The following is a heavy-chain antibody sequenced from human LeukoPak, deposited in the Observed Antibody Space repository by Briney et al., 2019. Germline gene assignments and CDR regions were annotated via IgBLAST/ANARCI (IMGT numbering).Heavy chain of an antibody. CDR3: ARDDSSGYAFDI. J-gene: IGHJ3*02. CDR2: IYYSGST. Sequence: SETLSLTCTVSGGSISSYYWSWIRQPPGKGLEWIGYIYYSGSTNYDPFLKSRVTISVDTSKNQFSLKLSSVTAADTAVYYCARDDSSGYAFDIWGQGTMVTVSS. CDR1: GGSISSYY. V-gene: IGHV4-59*01. D-gene: IGHD3-22*01.